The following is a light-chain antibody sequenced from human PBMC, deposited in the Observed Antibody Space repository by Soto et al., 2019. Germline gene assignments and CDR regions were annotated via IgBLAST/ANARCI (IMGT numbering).Light chain of an antibody. Sequence: QSALTQHASVRGSSGQPITISSTGNSSDVCGYNYVSWYQQQSGKAPKLMIHEVSNRPSGVSNRFSGSKCGNTASLTISGLQAEVEADYYCSSYTSSRAYVFGIGTTVTVL. CDR1: SSDVCGYNY. J-gene: IGLJ1*01. CDR3: SSYTSSRAYV. CDR2: EVS. V-gene: IGLV2-14*01.